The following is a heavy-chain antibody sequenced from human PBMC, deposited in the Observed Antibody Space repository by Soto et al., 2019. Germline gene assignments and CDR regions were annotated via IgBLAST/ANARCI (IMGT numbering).Heavy chain of an antibody. Sequence: PSETLSLTCAVSGYSISSGYYWGWIRQPPGKGLEWIGSIYHSGSTYYNPSLKSRVTISVDTSKNQFSLKLSSVTAADSAVYYCARGEGTYYYGSGSYICQFDYWGQGTLVTVSS. CDR3: ARGEGTYYYGSGSYICQFDY. CDR2: IYHSGST. CDR1: GYSISSGYY. J-gene: IGHJ4*02. V-gene: IGHV4-38-2*01. D-gene: IGHD3-10*01.